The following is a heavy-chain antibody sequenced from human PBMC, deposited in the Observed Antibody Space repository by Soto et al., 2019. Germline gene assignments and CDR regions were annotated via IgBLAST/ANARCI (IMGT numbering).Heavy chain of an antibody. J-gene: IGHJ6*02. V-gene: IGHV5-10-1*01. CDR1: GYSFTIYW. Sequence: GEPLKIYWKSSGYSFTIYWKSWVRQMPGKGLEWMGRIDPSDSYTNYSPSFQGHVTISADKSISTAYLQWSSLKAWDTAMYYCARHGWFGEYYYYAMDVWGQGTTVTVS. CDR3: ARHGWFGEYYYYAMDV. D-gene: IGHD3-10*01. CDR2: IDPSDSYT.